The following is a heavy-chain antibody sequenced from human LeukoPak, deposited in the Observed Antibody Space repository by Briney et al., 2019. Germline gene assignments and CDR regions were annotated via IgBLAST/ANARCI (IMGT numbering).Heavy chain of an antibody. CDR3: ARGSGSYYLDAFDI. CDR1: GYTFTSYD. Sequence: ASVKVSCKASGYTFTSYDINWVRQATGQGLEWMGWMNPNSGNTNYAQKLQGRVTMTTDTSTSTAYMELRSLRSDDTAVYYCARGSGSYYLDAFDIWGQGTMVTVSS. J-gene: IGHJ3*02. CDR2: MNPNSGNT. D-gene: IGHD1-26*01. V-gene: IGHV1-8*01.